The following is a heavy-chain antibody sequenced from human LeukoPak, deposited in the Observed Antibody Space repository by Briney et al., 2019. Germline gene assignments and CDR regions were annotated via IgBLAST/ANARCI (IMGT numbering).Heavy chain of an antibody. CDR3: ANLHDDILTGYIYYFDY. Sequence: PGGSLRLSCAASGFTFSDYYMSWIRQAPGQGLEWVSYITTGGTIYYADSVKGRFAISRDNSKNTLSLQMNSLRAEDTAVYYCANLHDDILTGYIYYFDYWGQGTLVTVSS. CDR2: ITTGGTI. CDR1: GFTFSDYY. J-gene: IGHJ4*02. D-gene: IGHD3-9*01. V-gene: IGHV3-11*01.